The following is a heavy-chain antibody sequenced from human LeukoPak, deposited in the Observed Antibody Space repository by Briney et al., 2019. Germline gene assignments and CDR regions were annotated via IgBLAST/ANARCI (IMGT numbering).Heavy chain of an antibody. CDR3: ATGRSCTTCYLPDY. J-gene: IGHJ4*02. V-gene: IGHV3-7*01. Sequence: GGSLRLSCAASGFTFSSYWMSWVRQAPGKGLEWVANIKQDGSVKYYVDSVKGRFTISRDNAKNSLYLQMNSLRAEDTAVYHCATGRSCTTCYLPDYWGQGTLVTVSS. D-gene: IGHD2-2*01. CDR1: GFTFSSYW. CDR2: IKQDGSVK.